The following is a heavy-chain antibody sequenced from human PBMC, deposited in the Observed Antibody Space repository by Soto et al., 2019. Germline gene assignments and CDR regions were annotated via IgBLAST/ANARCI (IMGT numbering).Heavy chain of an antibody. V-gene: IGHV3-23*01. CDR2: ISGSGGST. D-gene: IGHD3-10*01. Sequence: EVQLLESGGGLVQPGGSLRLSCAASGFTFSSYAMSWVRQAPGKGLEWVSAISGSGGSTYYADSVKGRFTISRDNSKNTLYLQMNSLRAEDTAVYYCAKGTVLLWFGEFSSWFDPWGQGTLVTVSS. CDR3: AKGTVLLWFGEFSSWFDP. CDR1: GFTFSSYA. J-gene: IGHJ5*02.